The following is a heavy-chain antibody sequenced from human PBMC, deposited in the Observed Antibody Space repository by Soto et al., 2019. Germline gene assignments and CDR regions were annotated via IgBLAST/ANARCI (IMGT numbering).Heavy chain of an antibody. CDR1: GFTFSSYA. CDR2: ISGSGGST. D-gene: IGHD6-19*01. CDR3: AKASYSSGWYPNDY. Sequence: EVQLLESGGGLVQPGGSLRLSCAASGFTFSSYAMSWVRQAPGKGLEWVSAISGSGGSTYYADSVKGRFTISRDNSKNPLYLQMNSLRAEDTAVYYCAKASYSSGWYPNDYWGQGTLVTVSS. J-gene: IGHJ4*02. V-gene: IGHV3-23*01.